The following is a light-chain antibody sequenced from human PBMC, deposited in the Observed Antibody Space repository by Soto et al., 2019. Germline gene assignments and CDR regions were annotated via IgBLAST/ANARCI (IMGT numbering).Light chain of an antibody. J-gene: IGKJ2*01. CDR1: QSVSST. CDR3: QQYNNWPPYT. Sequence: ERVLTQSPATLSVSPGERATLSCRASQSVSSTLAWYQQKPGQAPRLLIYDASTRATGIPARFSGSGSGTEFTLTISSLQSEDFALYYCQQYNNWPPYTFGQGTKLEIK. CDR2: DAS. V-gene: IGKV3-15*01.